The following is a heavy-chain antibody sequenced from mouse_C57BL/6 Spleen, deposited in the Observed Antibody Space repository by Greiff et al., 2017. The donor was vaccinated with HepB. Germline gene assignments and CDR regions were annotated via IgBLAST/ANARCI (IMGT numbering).Heavy chain of an antibody. V-gene: IGHV5-6*01. Sequence: EVQVVESGGDLVKPGGSLKLSCAASGFTFSSYGMSWVRQTPDKRLEWVATISSGGSYTYYPDSVKGRFTISRDNAKNTLYLQMSSLKSEDTAMYYCARQREVMRFAYWGQGTLVTVSA. J-gene: IGHJ3*01. CDR2: ISSGGSYT. CDR1: GFTFSSYG. CDR3: ARQREVMRFAY. D-gene: IGHD2-13*01.